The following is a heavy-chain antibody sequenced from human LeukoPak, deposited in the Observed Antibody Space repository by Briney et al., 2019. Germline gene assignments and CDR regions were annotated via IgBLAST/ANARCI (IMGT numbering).Heavy chain of an antibody. Sequence: PGGSLRLSCAASGFSFSTYEFHWVRHAPGKGLEWVSYISSSSSTIYYADSVKGRFTISRDNAKNSLYLQMNSLRADDTAVYYCARDSPPDYWGQGTLVTVSS. CDR1: GFSFSTYE. CDR2: ISSSSSTI. J-gene: IGHJ4*02. CDR3: ARDSPPDY. V-gene: IGHV3-48*01.